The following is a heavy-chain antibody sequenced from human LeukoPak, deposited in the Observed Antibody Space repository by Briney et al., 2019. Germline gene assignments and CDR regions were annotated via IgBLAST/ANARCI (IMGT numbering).Heavy chain of an antibody. CDR1: GFTVSSNY. V-gene: IGHV3-66*01. CDR2: IYSGGST. D-gene: IGHD3-22*01. J-gene: IGHJ4*02. Sequence: GGSLRLSCAASGFTVSSNYMSWVRQAPGKGLEWVSVIYSGGSTYYADSVKGRCTISRDNSKNTLYLQMNSLRAEDTAVYYCASEGAPLYYYDSSGYRYWGQGTLVTVSS. CDR3: ASEGAPLYYYDSSGYRY.